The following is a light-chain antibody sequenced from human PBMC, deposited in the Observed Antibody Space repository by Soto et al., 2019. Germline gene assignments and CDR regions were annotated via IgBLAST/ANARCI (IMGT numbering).Light chain of an antibody. CDR2: DVS. CDR1: QSVSGW. V-gene: IGKV1-5*01. J-gene: IGKJ4*01. CDR3: QQYDSYPLT. Sequence: RMSQSPSALSASVGDTVTVTCRASQSVSGWLAWYQQKPGKAPKFLIYDVSTLESGVPSRFSGSGSGTEFTLTISSLQPEDFATYYCQQYDSYPLTFGGGTKVDIK.